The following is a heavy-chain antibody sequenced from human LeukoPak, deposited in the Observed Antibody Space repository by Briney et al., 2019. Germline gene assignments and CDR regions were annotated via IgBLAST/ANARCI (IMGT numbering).Heavy chain of an antibody. V-gene: IGHV4-34*01. Sequence: SETLSLTCAMYGGSFSGYYWTWIRQPPGKGLEWIGEINHSGSTNYNPSLKSRVTMSVDTSKSQFSLKVNSVTAADTATYYCAYSNYDPTFDFWGQGTLVTVSS. CDR1: GGSFSGYY. CDR2: INHSGST. D-gene: IGHD4-11*01. CDR3: AYSNYDPTFDF. J-gene: IGHJ4*02.